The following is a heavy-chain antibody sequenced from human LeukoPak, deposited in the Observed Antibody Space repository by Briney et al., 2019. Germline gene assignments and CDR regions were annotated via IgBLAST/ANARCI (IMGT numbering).Heavy chain of an antibody. CDR1: GFTFSSYA. D-gene: IGHD3-9*01. Sequence: GGSLRLSCAASGFTFSSYAMSWVRHAPGKGLEWVSAISGSGGSTYYADSVKGRSTISRDNSKNTLYLQMNSLRAEDTAVYYCAKDRLDYDILTGYYDSWGQGTLVTVSS. V-gene: IGHV3-23*01. CDR2: ISGSGGST. CDR3: AKDRLDYDILTGYYDS. J-gene: IGHJ5*02.